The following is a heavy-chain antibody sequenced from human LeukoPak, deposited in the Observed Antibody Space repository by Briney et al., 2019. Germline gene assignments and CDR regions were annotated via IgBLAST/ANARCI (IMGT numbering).Heavy chain of an antibody. V-gene: IGHV1-18*01. CDR1: GYTFTSYG. CDR3: ARESRLYYDFWSGSSWVDV. D-gene: IGHD3-3*01. Sequence: AASVKVSCKASGYTFTSYGISWVRQAPGQGLEWMGWISAYNGNTNYAQKLQGRVTMTTDTSTSTAYMELRSLRSDDTAVYYCARESRLYYDFWSGSSWVDVWGQGTTVTVSS. J-gene: IGHJ6*02. CDR2: ISAYNGNT.